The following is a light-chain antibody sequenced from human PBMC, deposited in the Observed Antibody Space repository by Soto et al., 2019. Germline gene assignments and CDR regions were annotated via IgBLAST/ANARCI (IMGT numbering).Light chain of an antibody. Sequence: DNQITQFPFSLSASLGGRVTFPLRASQSISTYLNWYEQKPGKAPNLLIYGASNLQSGVPSRFSGGGSGTDFTLTISSLQPEDFGTYYCQQSYTSPVTFGGGTKVDIK. CDR1: QSISTY. CDR2: GAS. CDR3: QQSYTSPVT. J-gene: IGKJ4*01. V-gene: IGKV1-39*01.